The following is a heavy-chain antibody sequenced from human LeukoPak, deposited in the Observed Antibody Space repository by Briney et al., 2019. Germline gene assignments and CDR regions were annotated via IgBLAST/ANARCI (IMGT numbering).Heavy chain of an antibody. D-gene: IGHD2-15*01. CDR3: ARDCQEGGSCYSFDY. CDR1: GGSISSSSYY. CDR2: IYYRGST. Sequence: PSETLSLTCTVSGGSISSSSYYWGRIRQPPGKGLEWIGSIYYRGSTYYNPSLKSRVTISVDTFKNQFSLKLSSVTAADTAVYYCARDCQEGGSCYSFDYWGQGTLVTVSS. J-gene: IGHJ4*02. V-gene: IGHV4-39*07.